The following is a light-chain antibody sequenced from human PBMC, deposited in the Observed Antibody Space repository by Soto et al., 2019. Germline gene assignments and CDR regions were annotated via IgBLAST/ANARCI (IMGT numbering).Light chain of an antibody. CDR2: EAS. CDR1: QGINKY. V-gene: IGKV1-33*01. CDR3: QQYDNLPLFT. Sequence: DIQMTQSPSSLSASVGDRVTISCQASQGINKYLNWYQQKPGKAPKLLIYEASNLETGVTSRFSGSGSGTHFTFTITSLQPEDSATYYCQQYDNLPLFTFGPGTKVDIK. J-gene: IGKJ3*01.